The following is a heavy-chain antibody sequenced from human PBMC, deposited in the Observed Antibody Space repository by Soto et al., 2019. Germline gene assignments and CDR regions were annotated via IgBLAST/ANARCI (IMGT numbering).Heavy chain of an antibody. Sequence: SETLSLTCTVSGGSISSYYWSWIRQPPGKGLEWIGYIYYSGSTNYNPSLKSRVTISVDTSKNQFSLKLSSVTAADTAVYYCARLHSSGWQDYWGQGTLVTVSS. J-gene: IGHJ4*02. D-gene: IGHD6-19*01. V-gene: IGHV4-59*08. CDR1: GGSISSYY. CDR3: ARLHSSGWQDY. CDR2: IYYSGST.